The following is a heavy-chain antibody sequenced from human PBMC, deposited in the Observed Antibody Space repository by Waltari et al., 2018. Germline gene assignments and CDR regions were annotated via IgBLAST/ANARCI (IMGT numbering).Heavy chain of an antibody. D-gene: IGHD2-15*01. J-gene: IGHJ6*04. CDR3: AILDYSIYYYYGMDV. CDR1: GYTFTSYA. Sequence: QVQLVQSGSELKKPGASVKVSCKASGYTFTSYAMNWVRQAPGQGLEWMGWINTNTGNPTYAQGCTGRFVFSLDTSVSTAYLQISSLKAEDTAVYYCAILDYSIYYYYGMDVWGKGTTVIVSS. CDR2: INTNTGNP. V-gene: IGHV7-4-1*02.